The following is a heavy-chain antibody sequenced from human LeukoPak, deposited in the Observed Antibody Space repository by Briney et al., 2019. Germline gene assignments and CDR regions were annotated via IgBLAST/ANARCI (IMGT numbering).Heavy chain of an antibody. Sequence: SVNVSCKASGFTFTSSAVQWVRQARGQRLEWIGWIVVGSGNTNYAQKFQERVTITRDMSTSTAYMELSSLRSEDTAVYYCARGRLGSSGGYWGQGTLVTVSS. V-gene: IGHV1-58*01. CDR3: ARGRLGSSGGY. CDR2: IVVGSGNT. J-gene: IGHJ4*02. CDR1: GFTFTSSA. D-gene: IGHD6-13*01.